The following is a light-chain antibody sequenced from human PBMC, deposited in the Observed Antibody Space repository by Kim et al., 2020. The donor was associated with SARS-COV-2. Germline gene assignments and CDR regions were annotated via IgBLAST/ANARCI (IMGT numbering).Light chain of an antibody. J-gene: IGKJ1*01. CDR2: KAS. Sequence: DIPLTQSPTTLSASIGDRVTITCRASHSVYDSLAWYQQKPGKAPKLLISKASTLETGVPSRFSGSGSGTDFTLTISSLQPDDFATYYCQQYLSYMRTFGQGTKVEIK. V-gene: IGKV1-5*03. CDR3: QQYLSYMRT. CDR1: HSVYDS.